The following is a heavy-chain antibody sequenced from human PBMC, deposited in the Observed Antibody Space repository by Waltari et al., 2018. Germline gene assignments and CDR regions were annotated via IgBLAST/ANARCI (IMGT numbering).Heavy chain of an antibody. CDR3: ARDLHRSGSFPN. V-gene: IGHV4-59*01. Sequence: QVQLQESGPGLVKPSETLSLTCTVSGGSISSYYWSWIRQPPGKGLEWIGYIYYSGSTNYNPSRKSRVTISVDTSKNQFSLKLSAVTAADTAVYYCARDLHRSGSFPNWGQGTLVTVSS. D-gene: IGHD1-26*01. CDR2: IYYSGST. J-gene: IGHJ4*02. CDR1: GGSISSYY.